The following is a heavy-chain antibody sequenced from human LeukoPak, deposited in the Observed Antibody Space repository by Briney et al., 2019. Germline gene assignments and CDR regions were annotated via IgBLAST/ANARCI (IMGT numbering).Heavy chain of an antibody. V-gene: IGHV4-30-4*01. J-gene: IGHJ4*02. D-gene: IGHD3-22*01. CDR1: GGSITSGEHY. CDR3: ARDHYDSSGYFLGNDY. CDR2: VAYTGST. Sequence: PSETLSLTCTVSGGSITSGEHYCSWIRQPPGTGLEWIVYVAYTGSTNYNPSLSSRVTMSVDTSRNQFSLKLSSVTAADTAVYYCARDHYDSSGYFLGNDYWGQGILVTVSS.